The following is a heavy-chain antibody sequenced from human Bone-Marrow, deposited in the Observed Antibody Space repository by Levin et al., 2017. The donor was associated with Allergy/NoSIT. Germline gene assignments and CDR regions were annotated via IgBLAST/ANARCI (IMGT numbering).Heavy chain of an antibody. CDR3: AAPLTGLHF. CDR1: GITVSEKY. CDR2: MYSHGDT. Sequence: ETLSLTCAASGITVSEKYVTWVRQAPGRGLEWVSHMYSHGDTNYADSVKGRFTISRDISTNTVYLQMNSLRAEDTAVYYCAAPLTGLHFWGQGTLVTVSS. V-gene: IGHV3-66*01. J-gene: IGHJ4*02. D-gene: IGHD3-9*01.